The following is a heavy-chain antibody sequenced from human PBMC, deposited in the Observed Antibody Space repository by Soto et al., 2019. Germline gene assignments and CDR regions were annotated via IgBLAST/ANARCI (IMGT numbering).Heavy chain of an antibody. J-gene: IGHJ4*02. CDR2: ISGSGGRA. CDR1: EFTFSSYA. D-gene: IGHD6-13*01. V-gene: IGHV3-23*01. CDR3: AKTLLSTSWYGLHDY. Sequence: GGSLRLSCAASEFTFSSYAMSWVRQAPGKGLEWVSTISGSGGRAYYADSVKGRFTISRDNSRNTLHLQMNSLRVEDTALYYCAKTLLSTSWYGLHDYVSQGTLVTVSS.